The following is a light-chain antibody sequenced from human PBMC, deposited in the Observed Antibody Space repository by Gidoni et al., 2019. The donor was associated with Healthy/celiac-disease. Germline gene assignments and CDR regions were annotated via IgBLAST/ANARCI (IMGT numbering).Light chain of an antibody. CDR2: GAS. CDR3: QQYGRSPLIIT. CDR1: QSVSSSY. J-gene: IGKJ5*01. Sequence: EIVLTQSPGTLSLSPGERATLSCRASQSVSSSYLAWYQQKPGQAPRLLIYGASSRATGIPDRFSGSGSGTDFTLTISRLEPEDFAVYYCQQYGRSPLIITFGQGTRLEIK. V-gene: IGKV3-20*01.